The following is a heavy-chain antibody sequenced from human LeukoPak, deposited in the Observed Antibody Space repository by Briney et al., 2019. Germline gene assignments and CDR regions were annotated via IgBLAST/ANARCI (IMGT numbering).Heavy chain of an antibody. CDR3: ARDKGSSSSGRIYYYYYYMDV. V-gene: IGHV1-69*06. CDR1: GGTFSSYA. J-gene: IGHJ6*03. Sequence: SVKVSCRASGGTFSSYAISWVRQAPGQGLEWMGRIIPIFGTANYAQKFQGRVTITADKSTSTAYMELSSLRSEDTAVYYCARDKGSSSSGRIYYYYYYMDVWGKGTTVTVSS. D-gene: IGHD6-6*01. CDR2: IIPIFGTA.